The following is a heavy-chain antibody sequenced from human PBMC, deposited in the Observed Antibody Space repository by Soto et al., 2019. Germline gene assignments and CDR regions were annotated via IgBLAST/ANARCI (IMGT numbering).Heavy chain of an antibody. V-gene: IGHV4-30-4*01. CDR3: AREIVATIFDY. CDR2: IYYSGST. Sequence: SETLSLTCTVSGGSISSGDYYWSWIRQPPGKGLEWIGYIYYSGSTYYNPSLKSRVTISVDTSKNQFSLKLSSVTAADTAVYYCAREIVATIFDYWGQGTLVTVSS. D-gene: IGHD5-12*01. J-gene: IGHJ4*02. CDR1: GGSISSGDYY.